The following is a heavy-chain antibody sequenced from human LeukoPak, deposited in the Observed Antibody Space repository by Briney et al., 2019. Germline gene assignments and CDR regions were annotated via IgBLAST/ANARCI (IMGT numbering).Heavy chain of an antibody. J-gene: IGHJ4*02. D-gene: IGHD2-21*02. CDR1: GYSFTNYW. CDR2: IYSDDSDT. CDR3: ARQTKTYCGGDCYSGRVPDY. V-gene: IGHV5-51*01. Sequence: GESLKISCKGSGYSFTNYWIGWVRQMPGKGLEWMGIIYSDDSDTRYSPSFQGQVTISADKSISTAYLQWSSLKASDTAMYYCARQTKTYCGGDCYSGRVPDYWGQGTLVTVSS.